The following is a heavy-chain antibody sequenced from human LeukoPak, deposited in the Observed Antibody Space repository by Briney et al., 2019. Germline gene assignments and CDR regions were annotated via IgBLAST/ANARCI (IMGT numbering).Heavy chain of an antibody. V-gene: IGHV4-59*01. CDR2: IYYSAST. J-gene: IGHJ4*02. Sequence: SETLSLTCTDSGGSISFYYWNWIRQPPGKGLEWIGNIYYSASTNYNPSLKSRVTISVDTSKNQFSLKLNSVTAADTAVYYCARSSSGYDFWGQGVLVTVSS. CDR1: GGSISFYY. CDR3: ARSSSGYDF. D-gene: IGHD3-22*01.